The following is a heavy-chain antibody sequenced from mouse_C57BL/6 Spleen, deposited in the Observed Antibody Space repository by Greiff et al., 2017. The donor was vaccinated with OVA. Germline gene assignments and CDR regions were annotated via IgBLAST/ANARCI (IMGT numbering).Heavy chain of an antibody. V-gene: IGHV5-16*01. J-gene: IGHJ4*01. CDR2: INYDGSST. CDR3: ARENRGDAMDY. CDR1: GFTFSDYY. Sequence: DVHLVESEGGLVQPGSSMKLSCTASGFTFSDYYMAWVRQVPEKGLEWVANINYDGSSTYYLDSLKSRFIISRDNAKNILYLQMSSLKSEDTATYYCARENRGDAMDYWGQGTSVTVSS.